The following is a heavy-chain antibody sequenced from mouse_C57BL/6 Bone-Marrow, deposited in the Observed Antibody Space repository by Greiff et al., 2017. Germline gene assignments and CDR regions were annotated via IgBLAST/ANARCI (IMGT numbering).Heavy chain of an antibody. CDR3: ARAFHSVSDY. Sequence: EVMLVESGGGLVKPGGSLKLSCAASGFTFSSYAMSWVRQTPEKRLEWVATISDGGSYTYYPDNVKGRFTISRDNAKNNLYLQMSHLKSEDTAMYYCARAFHSVSDYWGQGTTLTVSS. D-gene: IGHD3-1*01. CDR1: GFTFSSYA. V-gene: IGHV5-4*03. CDR2: ISDGGSYT. J-gene: IGHJ2*01.